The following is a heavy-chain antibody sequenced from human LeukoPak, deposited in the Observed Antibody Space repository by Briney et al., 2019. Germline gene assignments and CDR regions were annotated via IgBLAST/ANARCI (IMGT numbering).Heavy chain of an antibody. J-gene: IGHJ4*02. D-gene: IGHD2-2*03. Sequence: PGGSLRLSCAASGFTFRSYGMSWVRQAPGKGLEWVSGIGGSGTRTYYADSVKGRFTISRDNSKNTLYLQMNSLRDEDTAVYYCAKDSHWILFDDWGQGTLVTVSS. CDR2: IGGSGTRT. CDR1: GFTFRSYG. CDR3: AKDSHWILFDD. V-gene: IGHV3-23*01.